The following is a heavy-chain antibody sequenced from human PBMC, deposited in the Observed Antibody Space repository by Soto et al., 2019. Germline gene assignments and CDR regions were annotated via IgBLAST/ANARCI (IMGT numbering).Heavy chain of an antibody. Sequence: QVQLVQSGAEVKKPGSSVKVSCDASGVTFNTYAINWVRQAPGQGLEWMGGIIPKSGTANYAQKCQGRVTITADESTRTAYMEVSSLRSEDTAVYYCARDRTPRYQYAMDVWGQGTTVTVSS. J-gene: IGHJ6*02. V-gene: IGHV1-69*01. CDR1: GVTFNTYA. CDR3: ARDRTPRYQYAMDV. CDR2: IIPKSGTA. D-gene: IGHD2-15*01.